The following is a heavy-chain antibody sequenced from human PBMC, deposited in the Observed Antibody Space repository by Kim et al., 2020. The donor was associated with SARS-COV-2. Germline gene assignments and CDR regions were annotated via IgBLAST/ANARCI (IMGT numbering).Heavy chain of an antibody. Sequence: VKGRFTISRDDSNNTLYLQMNSLKTEDPAVYYCTHIAAAGIYYYYYGMDVWGQGTTVTVSS. V-gene: IGHV3-15*01. D-gene: IGHD6-13*01. CDR3: THIAAAGIYYYYYGMDV. J-gene: IGHJ6*02.